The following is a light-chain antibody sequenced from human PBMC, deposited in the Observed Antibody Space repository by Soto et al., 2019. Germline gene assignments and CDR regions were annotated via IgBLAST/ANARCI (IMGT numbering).Light chain of an antibody. J-gene: IGKJ4*01. Sequence: GDRVTITCRPSRGIGNALAWYQQKPGTVPKLLIHSASTLQSGVPSRFSGSGSGTDFTLTISSLQPEDVASYYCQKYNSGPLTFGGGTKVDIK. CDR2: SAS. V-gene: IGKV1-27*01. CDR1: RGIGNA. CDR3: QKYNSGPLT.